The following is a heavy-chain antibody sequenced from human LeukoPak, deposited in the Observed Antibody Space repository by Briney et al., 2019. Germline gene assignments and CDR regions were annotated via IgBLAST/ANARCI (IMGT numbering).Heavy chain of an antibody. Sequence: ASVKVSCKASGYTFTNIHWVRQAPGQGLEWMGWMNPNSGNTGYAQKFQGRVTITADESTSTAYMELSSLRSEDTAVYYCARGVDDVRGAYAFDYWGQGTLVTVSS. V-gene: IGHV1-8*03. J-gene: IGHJ4*02. CDR3: ARGVDDVRGAYAFDY. D-gene: IGHD3-10*01. CDR1: GYTFTN. CDR2: MNPNSGNT.